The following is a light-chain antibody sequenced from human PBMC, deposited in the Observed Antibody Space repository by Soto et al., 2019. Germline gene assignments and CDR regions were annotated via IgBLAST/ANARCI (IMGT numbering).Light chain of an antibody. J-gene: IGKJ5*01. Sequence: EIVMTQSPATLSVSPGERATLSCRASQSVSSNLAWYQQKPGQAPRLLIYGASTRATGIPARFSGSGSGTEFTLTFSSLQSEDFAVYYCQQYSTWPPITFGQGTRLEIK. CDR1: QSVSSN. CDR2: GAS. CDR3: QQYSTWPPIT. V-gene: IGKV3-15*01.